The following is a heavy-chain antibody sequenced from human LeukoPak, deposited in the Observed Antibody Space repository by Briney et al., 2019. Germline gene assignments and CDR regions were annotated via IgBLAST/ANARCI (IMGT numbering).Heavy chain of an antibody. CDR2: ISGSGSGT. V-gene: IGHV3-23*01. CDR1: GFTFSSYA. D-gene: IGHD6-19*01. Sequence: GASLRLSGAVSGFTFSSYAMNWVRQAPGRGLEWVSTISGSGSGTYYADSVKGRFTISRDNSKNTLYLQMSSLRAEDTAVYYCAKDDPMGLGVAGPLFDYWGQGTLVTVSS. CDR3: AKDDPMGLGVAGPLFDY. J-gene: IGHJ4*02.